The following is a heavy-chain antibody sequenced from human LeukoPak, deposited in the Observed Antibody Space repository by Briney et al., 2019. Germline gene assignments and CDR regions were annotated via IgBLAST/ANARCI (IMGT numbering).Heavy chain of an antibody. D-gene: IGHD6-13*01. V-gene: IGHV1-18*01. Sequence: GASVKVSCKASGYTFTSYGISWVRQAPGQGLEWMGWISAYNGNTNYAQKLQGRVTMTTDTSTSTAYMELRSLRSEDTAVYYCARGLKTGYSSSWYTYWGQGTLVTVSS. CDR2: ISAYNGNT. CDR3: ARGLKTGYSSSWYTY. J-gene: IGHJ4*02. CDR1: GYTFTSYG.